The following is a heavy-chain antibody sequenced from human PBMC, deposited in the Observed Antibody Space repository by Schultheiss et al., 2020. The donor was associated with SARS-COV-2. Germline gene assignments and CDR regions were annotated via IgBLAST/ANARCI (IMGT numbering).Heavy chain of an antibody. J-gene: IGHJ3*02. Sequence: GGSLRLSCAASGFTFSSYAMSWVRQAPGKGLEWVSAISGSGGSTYYADSVKGRFTISRDNSKNSLYLQMNSLRAEDTAVYYCARDLGAVAASDAFDIWGQGTMVTVSS. V-gene: IGHV3-23*01. CDR1: GFTFSSYA. CDR2: ISGSGGST. D-gene: IGHD6-19*01. CDR3: ARDLGAVAASDAFDI.